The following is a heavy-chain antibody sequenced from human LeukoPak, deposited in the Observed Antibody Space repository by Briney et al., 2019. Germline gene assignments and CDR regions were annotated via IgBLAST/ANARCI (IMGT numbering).Heavy chain of an antibody. Sequence: GGSLRLSCAASGFTFSSYWMSWVRQAPGKGLEWVANIKQDGSEKYYVDSVKGRFTISRDNVENSLYLQLNSLRAEDTAVYYCVRGGRVSGYYKYWGQGTLVTVSS. J-gene: IGHJ4*02. CDR2: IKQDGSEK. D-gene: IGHD3-22*01. CDR3: VRGGRVSGYYKY. CDR1: GFTFSSYW. V-gene: IGHV3-7*04.